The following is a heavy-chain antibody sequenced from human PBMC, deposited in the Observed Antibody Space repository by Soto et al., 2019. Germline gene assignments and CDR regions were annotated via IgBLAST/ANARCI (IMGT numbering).Heavy chain of an antibody. J-gene: IGHJ6*02. CDR2: TYYRSKWYN. Sequence: SQTLSLTCAISGDSLSSNSAAWNWIRQSPSRGLEWLGRTYYRSKWYNDYAVSVKSRITINPDTSKNQFSLQLNSVTPEDTAVYYCARDPYSSGWSTYYYYGMDVWGQGTTVTVSS. CDR1: GDSLSSNSAA. CDR3: ARDPYSSGWSTYYYYGMDV. V-gene: IGHV6-1*01. D-gene: IGHD6-19*01.